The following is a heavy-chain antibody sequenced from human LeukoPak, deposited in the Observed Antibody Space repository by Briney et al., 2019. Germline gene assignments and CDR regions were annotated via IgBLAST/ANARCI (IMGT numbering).Heavy chain of an antibody. CDR1: GYTFTSYG. CDR2: ISAYNGNT. CDR3: ARGDPIVVPAAPSGITGTNFDY. D-gene: IGHD1/OR15-1a*01. V-gene: IGHV1-18*01. Sequence: ASVKVSCKASGYTFTSYGISWVRQAPGQGLEWMGWISAYNGNTNYAQKLQGRVTMTTDTSTSTAYMELSSLRSEDTAVYYCARGDPIVVPAAPSGITGTNFDYWGQGTLVTVSS. J-gene: IGHJ4*02.